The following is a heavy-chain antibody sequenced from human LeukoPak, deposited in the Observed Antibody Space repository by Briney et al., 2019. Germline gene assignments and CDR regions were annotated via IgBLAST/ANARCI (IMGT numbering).Heavy chain of an antibody. Sequence: EASVKVSCKASGYTFTGYYMHWVRQAPGQGLEWMGWINPNSGGTNYAQKFQGRVTMTRDTSISTAYMELRSLRSDDTAVYYCARGYYHDSSGYEFDYWGQGTLVTVSS. J-gene: IGHJ4*02. D-gene: IGHD3-22*01. CDR3: ARGYYHDSSGYEFDY. CDR1: GYTFTGYY. V-gene: IGHV1-2*02. CDR2: INPNSGGT.